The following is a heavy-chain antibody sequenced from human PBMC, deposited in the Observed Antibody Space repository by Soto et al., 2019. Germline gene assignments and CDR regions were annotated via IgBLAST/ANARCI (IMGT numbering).Heavy chain of an antibody. V-gene: IGHV3-30*18. CDR3: AKVDTAMAYFNAMDV. D-gene: IGHD5-18*01. CDR2: ISYDGGNK. Sequence: LRLSCAASGLTFSTYVMHWVRQAPGKGLEWVALISYDGGNKYYAESVKGRFTISRDNSKNTLYLQMNSLRTEDTAMYHCAKVDTAMAYFNAMDVWGQGTTVTVSS. J-gene: IGHJ6*02. CDR1: GLTFSTYV.